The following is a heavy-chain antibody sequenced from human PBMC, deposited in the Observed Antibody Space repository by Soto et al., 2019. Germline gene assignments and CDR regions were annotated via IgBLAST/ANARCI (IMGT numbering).Heavy chain of an antibody. Sequence: EVQLVESGGGLVQPGGSLRLSCAASGFTFSSYNMNWVRQGPGKGLEWVSYISYSSSTISYADSVKGRFTISRDNAKNSLYLQMNSLRDEATAVYYCTRDYYDSSAFPHACDIWGQGTMVTVSS. V-gene: IGHV3-48*02. J-gene: IGHJ3*02. CDR2: ISYSSSTI. D-gene: IGHD3-22*01. CDR1: GFTFSSYN. CDR3: TRDYYDSSAFPHACDI.